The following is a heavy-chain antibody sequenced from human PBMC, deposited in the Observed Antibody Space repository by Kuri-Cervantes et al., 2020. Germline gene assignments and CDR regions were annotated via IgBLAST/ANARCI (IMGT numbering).Heavy chain of an antibody. J-gene: IGHJ4*02. CDR1: GFTVSSNY. Sequence: GGSLRLSCAASGFTVSSNYMSWVRQAPGKGLEWVSVIYSGGSTYYADSVKGRFTISRDNSKNTLYLQMNSLRVEDTAVYYCAKDEDGNGYRVYFDYWGQGTLVTVSS. D-gene: IGHD5-24*01. CDR2: IYSGGST. V-gene: IGHV3-53*01. CDR3: AKDEDGNGYRVYFDY.